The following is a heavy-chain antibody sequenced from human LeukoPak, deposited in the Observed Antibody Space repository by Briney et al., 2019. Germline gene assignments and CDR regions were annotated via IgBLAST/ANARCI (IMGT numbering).Heavy chain of an antibody. CDR2: ITSSGTYI. Sequence: GGSLRLSCAASGFTFSDYSMNWVRQAPGKGLEWVSSITSSGTYIYYADSVKGRFTISRDNAKNSLYLQMNSLRTEDTAVYYCARDRANIVVVGASEYWGQGTLVTVSS. J-gene: IGHJ4*02. CDR1: GFTFSDYS. D-gene: IGHD2-21*01. CDR3: ARDRANIVVVGASEY. V-gene: IGHV3-21*01.